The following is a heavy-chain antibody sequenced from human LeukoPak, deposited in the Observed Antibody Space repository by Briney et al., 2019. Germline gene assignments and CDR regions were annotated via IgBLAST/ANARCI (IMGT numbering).Heavy chain of an antibody. CDR1: GYTLSSYW. CDR2: MNSDGSST. D-gene: IGHD5-18*01. Sequence: GGSLRLSCAASGYTLSSYWMDWVRHAPGKGLVCVSRMNSDGSSTIYADSVKGRFTISRDNARNTLYLHMNSLRAEDTAVYYCARAGRYSYGSSFDYWGQGTLVTVSS. J-gene: IGHJ4*02. V-gene: IGHV3-74*01. CDR3: ARAGRYSYGSSFDY.